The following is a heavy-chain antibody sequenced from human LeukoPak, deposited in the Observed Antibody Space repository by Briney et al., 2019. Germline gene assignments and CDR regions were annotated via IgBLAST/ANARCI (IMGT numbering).Heavy chain of an antibody. V-gene: IGHV3-53*01. J-gene: IGHJ4*02. CDR1: GGSISSSSYY. Sequence: ETLSLTCTVSGGSISSSSYYWGWIRQPPGKGLEWVSVIHNGGSTYYADSVKGRFALSIDNSKNMLYLQMNSQRVEDTAVYYCASLARDYWGPGTLVTVSS. CDR3: ASLARDY. CDR2: IHNGGST. D-gene: IGHD3-3*02.